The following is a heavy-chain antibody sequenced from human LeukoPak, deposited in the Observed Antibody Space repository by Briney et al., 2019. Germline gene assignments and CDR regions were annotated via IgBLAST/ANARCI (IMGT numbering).Heavy chain of an antibody. Sequence: GGCLRLSCAVSGFTPDDYGMSCGRQAPGKGLGCGFGINLNGGSTGYADSVKSRFTISRDNAKNSLYLQMNSLRAEDTALYHCARVPSLSGWGGMDVWGQGTTVTVSS. V-gene: IGHV3-20*01. J-gene: IGHJ6*02. CDR1: GFTPDDYG. D-gene: IGHD6-19*01. CDR3: ARVPSLSGWGGMDV. CDR2: INLNGGST.